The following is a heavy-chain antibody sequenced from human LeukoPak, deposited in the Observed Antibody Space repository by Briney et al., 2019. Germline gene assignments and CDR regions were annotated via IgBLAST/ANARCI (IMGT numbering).Heavy chain of an antibody. CDR1: GFTFSSYG. D-gene: IGHD2-15*01. V-gene: IGHV3-30*18. CDR2: ISYDGSNK. J-gene: IGHJ4*02. Sequence: GGSLRLSCAASGFTFSSYGMHWVRQAPGKGLEWVAVISYDGSNKYYADSVKGRFTISRDNSKHTLYLQMNSLRAEYTAVYYCAKEGVGCRGVSGMDYGGRGTLFTVSS. CDR3: AKEGVGCRGVSGMDY.